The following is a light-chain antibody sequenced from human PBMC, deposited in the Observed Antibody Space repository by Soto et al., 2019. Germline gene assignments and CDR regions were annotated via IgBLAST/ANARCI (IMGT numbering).Light chain of an antibody. Sequence: QSVLTQPPSVSEAPRQRVTISCSGSSSNIGNNAVNWYQQLPGQAPKIVIYYDNLLTSGVSDRFSVSKSGISASLAISDLQSDDEADYYCAAWDDSLNAYVFGPGTKVTVL. CDR1: SSNIGNNA. CDR3: AAWDDSLNAYV. CDR2: YDN. J-gene: IGLJ1*01. V-gene: IGLV1-36*01.